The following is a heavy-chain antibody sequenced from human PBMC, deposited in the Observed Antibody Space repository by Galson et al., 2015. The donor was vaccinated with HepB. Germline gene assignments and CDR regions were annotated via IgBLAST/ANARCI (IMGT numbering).Heavy chain of an antibody. J-gene: IGHJ4*02. CDR3: AAAAE. V-gene: IGHV3-7*05. Sequence: SLRLSCAASGFSVSNTWMSWVRQAPGKGLEWLANINEAGTRRDYVDSVQGRFTISRDTTKDSLSLQMNSLRGDDTAVYYCAAAAEWGQGTLVTVSS. CDR2: INEAGTRR. CDR1: GFSVSNTW. D-gene: IGHD6-13*01.